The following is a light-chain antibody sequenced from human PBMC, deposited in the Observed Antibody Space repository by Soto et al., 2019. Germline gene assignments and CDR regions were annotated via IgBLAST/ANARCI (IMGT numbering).Light chain of an antibody. CDR2: DVS. V-gene: IGLV2-11*01. Sequence: QSVLTQPRSVSGSPGQSVTLSCTGTSSDIGNYDYVSWYQQHPGMAPKLIIYDVSKRPSGVPDRFSGSKSGNTASLTISGLQAEDEADYYCCSHARSYIQYVFGNGTKATVL. CDR1: SSDIGNYDY. J-gene: IGLJ1*01. CDR3: CSHARSYIQYV.